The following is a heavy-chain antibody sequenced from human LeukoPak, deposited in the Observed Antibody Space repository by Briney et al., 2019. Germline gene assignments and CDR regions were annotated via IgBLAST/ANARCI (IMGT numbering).Heavy chain of an antibody. V-gene: IGHV1-8*03. Sequence: GASVKVSCKASGYTFTSYDINWVRQATGQGLEWMGWMNPNSGNTGYAQKFQGRVTITRNTSISTAYMELSSLRSEDTAVYYCARRRIVGASGWFDPWGQGTLVTVSS. CDR3: ARRRIVGASGWFDP. D-gene: IGHD1-26*01. CDR1: GYTFTSYD. J-gene: IGHJ5*02. CDR2: MNPNSGNT.